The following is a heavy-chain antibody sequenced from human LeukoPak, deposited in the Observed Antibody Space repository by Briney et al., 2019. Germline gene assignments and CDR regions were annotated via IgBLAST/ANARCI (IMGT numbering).Heavy chain of an antibody. CDR3: ARGTGGYYYYYYMDV. V-gene: IGHV4-61*01. CDR2: IYYSGST. CDR1: GDSISSSNSY. D-gene: IGHD3-10*01. Sequence: SETLSLTCTVSGDSISSSNSYWSWIRQPPGKGLEWIGYIYYSGSTNYNPSLKSRVTISVDTSKNQFSLKLSSVTTADTAVYYCARGTGGYYYYYYMDVWGKGTTVTISS. J-gene: IGHJ6*03.